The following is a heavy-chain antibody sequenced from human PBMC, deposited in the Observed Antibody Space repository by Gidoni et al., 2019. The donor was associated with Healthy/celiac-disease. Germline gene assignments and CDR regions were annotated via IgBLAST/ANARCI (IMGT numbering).Heavy chain of an antibody. CDR2: IYTRGSP. J-gene: IGHJ6*02. Sequence: QVQLQESGPGLVQPSETLSLTCPVSGGSISSYYWSWIRQPAGKGLEWIGRIYTRGSPNYNPSLKSRVTMSVDTSKNQCSLKLSSVTAADTAVYYCAGLESGHTRGYSYGSFGEAFYYYGMDVWGQGTTVTVSS. D-gene: IGHD5-18*01. CDR1: GGSISSYY. V-gene: IGHV4-4*07. CDR3: AGLESGHTRGYSYGSFGEAFYYYGMDV.